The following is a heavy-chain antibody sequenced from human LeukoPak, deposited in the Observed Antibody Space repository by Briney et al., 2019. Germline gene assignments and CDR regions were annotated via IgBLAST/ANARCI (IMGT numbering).Heavy chain of an antibody. CDR3: AKLTSWGCWPGGPFDY. J-gene: IGHJ4*02. V-gene: IGHV3-23*01. CDR2: ISGSGGST. D-gene: IGHD2-15*01. CDR1: GFTFSSYA. Sequence: GGSLRLSCAASGFTFSSYAMSWVRQAPGKGLEWVSAISGSGGSTYYADSVKGRFTISRDNSKNTLYLQMNSLRAEDTAVYYCAKLTSWGCWPGGPFDYWRQGTLVTVSP.